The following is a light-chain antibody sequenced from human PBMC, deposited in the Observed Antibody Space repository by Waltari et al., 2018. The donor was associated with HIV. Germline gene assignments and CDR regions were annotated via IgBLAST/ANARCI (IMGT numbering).Light chain of an antibody. J-gene: IGLJ2*01. CDR3: GTWYSSLSAAVV. CDR2: DNN. V-gene: IGLV1-51*01. Sequence: QSVLTQPPSVSAAPGQKVTISCSGSSSNIGNNYVSWYQQLPGTAPKLLIYDNNSRPAVIPDRFAGSKSVTSATLGIAGLQTGDEADYYCGTWYSSLSAAVVFGGGTKLTVL. CDR1: SSNIGNNY.